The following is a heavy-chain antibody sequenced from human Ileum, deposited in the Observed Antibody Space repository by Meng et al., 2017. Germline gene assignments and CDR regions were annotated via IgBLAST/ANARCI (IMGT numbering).Heavy chain of an antibody. J-gene: IGHJ4*02. CDR1: GFTFSTDW. CDR2: INPDGSEK. CDR3: ASWGSRNY. Sequence: GESLKISCAASGFTFSTDWMNWVRQAPGKGLEWVANINPDGSEKRHVDSVKGRFIVSRDNANNALYLQMNSLRVDDTAVYYCASWGSRNYWGQGSLVTVSS. V-gene: IGHV3-7*03. D-gene: IGHD7-27*01.